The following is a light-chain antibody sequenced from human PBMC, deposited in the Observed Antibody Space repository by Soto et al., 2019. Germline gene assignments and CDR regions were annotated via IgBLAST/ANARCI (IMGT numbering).Light chain of an antibody. Sequence: ESWLRQSPGTLSFSPGDIATLSCRASQSVSSSYLAWYQQKPGQAPRLLIYDASSRATGIPDRFSGSGSGTDFSLIISRLEPEDFAVYYCQQYGRSPWTFGQGTKVDI. CDR2: DAS. CDR3: QQYGRSPWT. J-gene: IGKJ1*01. CDR1: QSVSSSY. V-gene: IGKV3-20*01.